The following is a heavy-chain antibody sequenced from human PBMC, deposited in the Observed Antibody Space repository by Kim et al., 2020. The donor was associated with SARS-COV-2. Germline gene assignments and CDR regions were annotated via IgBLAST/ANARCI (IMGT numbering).Heavy chain of an antibody. D-gene: IGHD3-3*01. J-gene: IGHJ4*02. CDR2: INHSGST. CDR3: ARGGRFLEWLVYYDY. CDR1: GGSFSGYY. V-gene: IGHV4-34*01. Sequence: SETLSLTCAVYGGSFSGYYWSWIRQPPGKGLEWIGEINHSGSTNYNPSLKSRVTISVDTSKNQFSLKLSSVTAADTAVYYCARGGRFLEWLVYYDYWGQG.